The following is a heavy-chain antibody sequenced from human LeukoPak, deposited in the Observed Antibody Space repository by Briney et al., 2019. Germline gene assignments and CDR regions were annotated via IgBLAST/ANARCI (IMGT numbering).Heavy chain of an antibody. J-gene: IGHJ4*02. D-gene: IGHD3-3*01. Sequence: GGSLRLSCAASGFTFSDYAMSWVRQAPGKGVEWGSTLSDGGSITYYADSVKGRFTISRDNSKNTLFLQMNSLRAEDTAVYYCARDERLLSFLKWGQGTLVTVSS. CDR2: LSDGGSIT. V-gene: IGHV3-23*01. CDR3: ARDERLLSFLK. CDR1: GFTFSDYA.